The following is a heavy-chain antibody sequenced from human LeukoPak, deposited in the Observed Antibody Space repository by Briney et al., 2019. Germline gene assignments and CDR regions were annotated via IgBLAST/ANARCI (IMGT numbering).Heavy chain of an antibody. CDR1: GGSISSDNYY. J-gene: IGHJ4*02. Sequence: SETLSLTCSVSGGSISSDNYYWTWIRQPAGKGLEWIGRFHTGGSANYNPSLKSRVTISVDTSKNQFSLRLNSVTAADTAIYYCAREEYYYDSGYYFRYFDSWGQGTLVTVSS. D-gene: IGHD3-22*01. V-gene: IGHV4-61*02. CDR2: FHTGGSA. CDR3: AREEYYYDSGYYFRYFDS.